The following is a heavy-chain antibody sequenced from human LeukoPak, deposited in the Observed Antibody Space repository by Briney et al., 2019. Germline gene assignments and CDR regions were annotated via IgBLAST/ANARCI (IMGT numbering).Heavy chain of an antibody. CDR2: ISAYNGNT. J-gene: IGHJ5*02. Sequence: ASVKVSCKASGHTFTSYGISWVRQAPGQGLEWMGWISAYNGNTNYAQKLQGRVTMTTDTSTSTAYMELRSLRSDDAAMYYCARTRGYTMIVVVTQGWFDPWGQGTLVTVSS. CDR1: GHTFTSYG. V-gene: IGHV1-18*01. D-gene: IGHD3-22*01. CDR3: ARTRGYTMIVVVTQGWFDP.